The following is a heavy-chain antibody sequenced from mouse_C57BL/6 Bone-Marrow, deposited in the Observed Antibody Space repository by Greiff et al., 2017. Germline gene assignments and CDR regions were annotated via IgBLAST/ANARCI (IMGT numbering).Heavy chain of an antibody. CDR2: MHPNGGSP. CDR1: GYTFTNYW. V-gene: IGHV1-64*01. J-gene: IGHJ4*01. CDR3: ARSYDDDDYTMDY. Sequence: QVHVKQPGAELVKPGASVKLSCKASGYTFTNYWMHWVKQRPGQGLEWIGMMHPNGGSPDYNEKFKSEATLSVDKSSRTAYMELSSLTSEDSAVYDCARSYDDDDYTMDYWGQGTSVTVSS. D-gene: IGHD2-4*01.